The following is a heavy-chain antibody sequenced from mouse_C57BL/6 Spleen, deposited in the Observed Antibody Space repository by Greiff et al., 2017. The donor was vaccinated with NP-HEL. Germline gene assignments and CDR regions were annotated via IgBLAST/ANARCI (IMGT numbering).Heavy chain of an antibody. J-gene: IGHJ2*01. CDR3: ARGGYSNYSYYFDY. CDR1: GYTFTTYP. Sequence: VKLQESGAELVKPGASVKMSCKASGYTFTTYPIEWMKQNHGKSLEWIGNFHPYNDDTKYNEKFKGKATLTVEKSSSTVYLELSRLTSDDSAVYYCARGGYSNYSYYFDYWGQGTTLTVSS. D-gene: IGHD2-5*01. CDR2: FHPYNDDT. V-gene: IGHV1-47*01.